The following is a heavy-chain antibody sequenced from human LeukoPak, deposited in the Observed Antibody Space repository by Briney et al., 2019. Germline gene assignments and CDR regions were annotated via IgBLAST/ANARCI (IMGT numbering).Heavy chain of an antibody. CDR2: IVVGSGNT. CDR1: GFTFTSSA. Sequence: TSVKVSCKASGFTFTSSAMQWVRQARGQRLEWIGWIVVGSGNTNYAQKFQERVTITRDMSTSTAYMELSSLRSEDTAVYYCAADSVCDFWSGYSPRYGMDVWGQGTTVTVSS. D-gene: IGHD3-3*01. J-gene: IGHJ6*02. V-gene: IGHV1-58*02. CDR3: AADSVCDFWSGYSPRYGMDV.